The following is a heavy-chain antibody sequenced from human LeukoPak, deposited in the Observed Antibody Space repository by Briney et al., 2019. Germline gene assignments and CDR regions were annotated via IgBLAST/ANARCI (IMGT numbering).Heavy chain of an antibody. CDR1: GGSISSSSYY. CDR2: IYYSGST. CDR3: ARTYSGSYYLDY. Sequence: LETLSLTCTVSGGSISSSSYYWGWIRQPPGKGLEWIGSIYYSGSTYYNPSLKSRVTISVDTSKNQFSLKLSSVTAADTAVYYCARTYSGSYYLDYWGQGTLVTVSS. V-gene: IGHV4-39*07. J-gene: IGHJ4*02. D-gene: IGHD1-26*01.